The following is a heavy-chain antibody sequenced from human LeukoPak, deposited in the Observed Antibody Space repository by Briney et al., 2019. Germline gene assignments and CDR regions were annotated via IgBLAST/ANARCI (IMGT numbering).Heavy chain of an antibody. V-gene: IGHV1-18*01. Sequence: ASVKVSCKASGYTFTSYGISWVRQAPGQGLEWMGWISAYNGNTNYAQKHQGRVTMTTDTSRRTAYMELRSLRSDDTAVYYCARVYYGSSGYYLPFDYWGQGTLVTVSS. CDR1: GYTFTSYG. J-gene: IGHJ4*02. CDR2: ISAYNGNT. CDR3: ARVYYGSSGYYLPFDY. D-gene: IGHD3-22*01.